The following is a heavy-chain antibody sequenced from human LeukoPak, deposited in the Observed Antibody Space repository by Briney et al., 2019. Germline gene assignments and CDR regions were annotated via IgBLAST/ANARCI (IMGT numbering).Heavy chain of an antibody. CDR3: ATDGAGFDT. V-gene: IGHV3-11*01. CDR2: INIGGTNT. Sequence: GGSLRLSCAASGFTLSDYYMSWIRQAPGKGLEWLSYINIGGTNTHYADSVKGRFTISRDNAKKSLYLEMNNLRAEDTAVYYCATDGAGFDTWGQGVLVTVSS. J-gene: IGHJ5*02. CDR1: GFTLSDYY.